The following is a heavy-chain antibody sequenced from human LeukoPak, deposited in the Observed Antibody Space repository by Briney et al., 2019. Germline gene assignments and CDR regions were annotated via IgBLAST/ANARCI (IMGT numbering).Heavy chain of an antibody. CDR3: ARDGYYDIFGFDY. CDR2: IYYSGST. Sequence: SGTLSLTCTVSGGSISSYYWSWIRQPPGKGLEWIGYIYYSGSTNYNPSLKSRVTISVDTSKNQFSLKLSSVTAADTAVYYCARDGYYDIFGFDYWGQGTLVTVSS. CDR1: GGSISSYY. D-gene: IGHD3-9*01. V-gene: IGHV4-59*01. J-gene: IGHJ4*02.